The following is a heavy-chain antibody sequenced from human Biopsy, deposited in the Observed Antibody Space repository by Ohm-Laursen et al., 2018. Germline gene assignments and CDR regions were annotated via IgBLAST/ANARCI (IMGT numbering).Heavy chain of an antibody. Sequence: SLRLSCAAPKFTVRTNSMSWVRLAPGKGLEWVSVIYAGATTYYPDSVKGRFTISRDNSKNTVYHQMDSLRGEDAAVYFFSRGSGSGLYFDQWGQGTLVTVSS. V-gene: IGHV3-66*01. D-gene: IGHD2-15*01. CDR2: IYAGATT. CDR1: KFTVRTNS. J-gene: IGHJ4*02. CDR3: SRGSGSGLYFDQ.